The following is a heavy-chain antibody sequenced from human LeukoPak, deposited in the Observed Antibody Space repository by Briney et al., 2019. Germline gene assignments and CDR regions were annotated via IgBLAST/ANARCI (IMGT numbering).Heavy chain of an antibody. D-gene: IGHD3/OR15-3a*01. CDR1: GFTFSTHG. V-gene: IGHV3-48*01. Sequence: GGSLRLSWAASGFTFSTHGMIWVRPAPGKGLGWVSYISSDSNTIQNADSVRGRFPISRDNAKNSLFLQMYSLRPEDTAVYYCARALVGLDYWGQGTLVTVSS. CDR3: ARALVGLDY. J-gene: IGHJ4*02. CDR2: ISSDSNTI.